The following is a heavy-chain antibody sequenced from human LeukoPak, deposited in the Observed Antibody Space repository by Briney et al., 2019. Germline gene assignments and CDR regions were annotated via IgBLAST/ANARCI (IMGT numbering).Heavy chain of an antibody. V-gene: IGHV3-23*01. CDR1: GFTFKTFA. D-gene: IGHD2-21*02. J-gene: IGHJ4*02. Sequence: GGSLRLSCAASGFTFKTFAMSWVRQAPGKGLESVSVISADGGKTYYADSVKGRFTISRDNSKSTLYLQMTSLRAEDTAVYYCANCRVGVAGLDYWGQGTLVTVSS. CDR3: ANCRVGVAGLDY. CDR2: ISADGGKT.